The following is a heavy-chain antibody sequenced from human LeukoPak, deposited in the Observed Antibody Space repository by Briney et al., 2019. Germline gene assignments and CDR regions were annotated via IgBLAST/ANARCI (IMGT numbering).Heavy chain of an antibody. CDR2: IFYSGST. V-gene: IGHV4-30-4*01. D-gene: IGHD6-13*01. Sequence: SQTLSLTCTVSGGSISSGDYYWSWIRQPPGKGLEWIGYIFYSGSTYYNPSLKSRVTISVDTSKNRFSLNLTSVTAADTAVYYCARHSAHSSTNDAFDIWGQGTLVTVSS. J-gene: IGHJ3*02. CDR3: ARHSAHSSTNDAFDI. CDR1: GGSISSGDYY.